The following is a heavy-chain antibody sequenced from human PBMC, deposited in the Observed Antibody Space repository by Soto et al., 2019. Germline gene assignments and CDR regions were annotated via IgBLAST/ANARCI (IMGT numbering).Heavy chain of an antibody. V-gene: IGHV1-8*01. CDR3: ASVPAALDDAFDI. CDR1: GYTFTSYD. CDR2: MNPNSGNT. J-gene: IGHJ3*02. D-gene: IGHD2-2*01. Sequence: QVPLVQSGAEVKKPGASVKVSCKASGYTFTSYDINWVRQATGQGLEWMGWMNPNSGNTGYAQKFQGRVTMTRNTSISTAYMELSSLRSEDTAVYYCASVPAALDDAFDIWGQGTMVTVSS.